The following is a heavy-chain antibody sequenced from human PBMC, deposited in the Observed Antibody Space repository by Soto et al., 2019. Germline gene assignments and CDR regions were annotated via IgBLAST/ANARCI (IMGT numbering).Heavy chain of an antibody. CDR1: GGSISSGFYY. Sequence: TLSLTCTVSGGSISSGFYYWSWIRQHPGKGLEWIGYIYYSGSTYYNPSLKSRVTISVDTSKNQFSLKLSSVTAADTAVYYCARSQREWLLYNWSDPWGQGTLVTVSS. V-gene: IGHV4-31*03. CDR3: ARSQREWLLYNWSDP. CDR2: IYYSGST. J-gene: IGHJ5*02. D-gene: IGHD3-3*01.